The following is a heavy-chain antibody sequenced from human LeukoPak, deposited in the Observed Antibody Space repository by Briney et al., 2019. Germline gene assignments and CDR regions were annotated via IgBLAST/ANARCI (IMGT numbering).Heavy chain of an antibody. CDR3: ATYFYGDYASYYFDQ. D-gene: IGHD4-17*01. CDR1: GGSITSSSYY. CDR2: IYHSGTT. V-gene: IGHV4-39*07. J-gene: IGHJ4*02. Sequence: SETLSLTCTVSGGSITSSSYYWGWIRQPPGKDLEWIGSIYHSGTTNYNPSLKSRVTMSVDESKKQFSLVLRSVTAADTAVYYCATYFYGDYASYYFDQWGQGTLVTVSS.